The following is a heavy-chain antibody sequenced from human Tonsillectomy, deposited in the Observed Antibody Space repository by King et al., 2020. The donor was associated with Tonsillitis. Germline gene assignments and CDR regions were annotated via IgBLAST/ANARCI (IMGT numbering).Heavy chain of an antibody. CDR3: ARIERIAVAGRWFDP. V-gene: IGHV4-59*08. Sequence: VQLQESGPGLVKTSETLSLICTVSGGSISSYSWSWIRQPPGKGLEWIGYIDYSGSTNYNPSLKGRVTISVDTAKNQFSLKLRSVTAADTAVYYCARIERIAVAGRWFDPWGQGTLVTVSS. CDR1: GGSISSYS. D-gene: IGHD6-19*01. CDR2: IDYSGST. J-gene: IGHJ5*02.